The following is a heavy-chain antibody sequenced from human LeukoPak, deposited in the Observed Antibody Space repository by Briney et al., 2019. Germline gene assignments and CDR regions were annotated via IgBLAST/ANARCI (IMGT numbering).Heavy chain of an antibody. CDR1: GGSISSHY. V-gene: IGHV4-59*11. D-gene: IGHD3-3*01. Sequence: SETLSLTCTVSGGSISSHYWSWIRQPPGKGLEWIGYIYYSGSTNYNPSLKSRVTISVDTSKNQFSLKLSSVTAADTAVYYCARDGLYDFWSGYYRGYYYYMDVWGKGTTVTVSS. CDR2: IYYSGST. J-gene: IGHJ6*03. CDR3: ARDGLYDFWSGYYRGYYYYMDV.